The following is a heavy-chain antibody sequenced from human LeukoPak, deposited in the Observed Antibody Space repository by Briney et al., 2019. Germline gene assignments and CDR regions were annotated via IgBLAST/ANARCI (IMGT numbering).Heavy chain of an antibody. Sequence: PSETLSLTCTVSGGFISSSSYYWGWIRQPPGKGLEWIGSIYYSGSTYYNPSLKSRVTISVDTSKNQFSLKLSSVTAADTAVYYCARVSPDFDYWGQGTLVTVSS. J-gene: IGHJ4*02. CDR1: GGFISSSSYY. CDR2: IYYSGST. CDR3: ARVSPDFDY. V-gene: IGHV4-39*07.